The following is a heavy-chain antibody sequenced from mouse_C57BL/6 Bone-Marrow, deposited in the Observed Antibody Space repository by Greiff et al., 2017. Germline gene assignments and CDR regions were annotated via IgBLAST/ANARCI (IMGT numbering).Heavy chain of an antibody. CDR3: ARWGLRRWAWFAY. CDR1: GYTFPSYG. CDR2: INPRSGNT. J-gene: IGHJ3*01. Sequence: QVQLQQSGAALARPGASVKLSCKASGYTFPSYGLSGVKQRTGQGLEWIGEINPRSGNTYYNEKFQGKATLTADKSSSTAYMELRSLTSEDSAVYFCARWGLRRWAWFAYWGQGTLVTVSA. V-gene: IGHV1-81*01. D-gene: IGHD2-4*01.